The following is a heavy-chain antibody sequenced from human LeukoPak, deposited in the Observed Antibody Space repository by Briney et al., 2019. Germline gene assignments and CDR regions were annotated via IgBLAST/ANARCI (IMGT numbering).Heavy chain of an antibody. CDR3: ARDCGREGFDY. CDR1: GFTFSSYE. V-gene: IGHV3-48*03. CDR2: ISSSGSTI. J-gene: IGHJ4*02. Sequence: GGSLRLSCAASGFTFSSYEMNWVRRAPGKGLEWVSYISSSGSTIYYADPVKGRFTISRDNAKNSLYLQMNSLRAEDTAVYYCARDCGREGFDYWGQGTLVTVSS.